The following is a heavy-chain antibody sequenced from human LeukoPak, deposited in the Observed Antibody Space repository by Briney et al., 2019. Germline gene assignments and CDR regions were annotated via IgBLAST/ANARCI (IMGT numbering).Heavy chain of an antibody. J-gene: IGHJ3*02. V-gene: IGHV3-48*04. CDR2: ISTSSTTI. Sequence: GGSLRLSCAASGFTFSSYGMNWVRQAPGKGLEWVSYISTSSTTIYYADSVKGRFTISRDNAKNSLYLQMNSLRAEDTAVYYCARAHTIFGVAQGDAFDIWGQGTMVTVSS. CDR1: GFTFSSYG. D-gene: IGHD3-3*01. CDR3: ARAHTIFGVAQGDAFDI.